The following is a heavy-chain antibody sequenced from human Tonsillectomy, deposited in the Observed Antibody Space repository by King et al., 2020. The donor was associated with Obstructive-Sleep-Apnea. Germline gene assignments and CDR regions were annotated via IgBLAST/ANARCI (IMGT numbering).Heavy chain of an antibody. CDR1: GGTLIFNA. V-gene: IGHV1-69*01. CDR2: IIPVFGTG. D-gene: IGHD3-3*01. Sequence: QLVQSGVEVKKPGSSVKVSCKASGGTLIFNAIHWVRQAPGQRLEWMGGIIPVFGTGNYAQKFQGRLTITADESTNTAYMELSSLGPEDTAIYYCAREEGGXGYYAGGYLDYXGQGTLVTVSA. CDR3: AREEGGXGYYAGGYLDY. J-gene: IGHJ4*02.